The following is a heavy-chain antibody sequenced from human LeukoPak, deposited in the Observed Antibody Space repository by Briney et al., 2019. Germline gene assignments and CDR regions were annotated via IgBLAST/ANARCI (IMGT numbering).Heavy chain of an antibody. D-gene: IGHD2-2*01. Sequence: SVKVSCKASGGTFSSYAISWVRQAPGQGLEWMGGIIPIFGTANYAQKFQGRVTITADESTSTAYMELSSLRSEDTAVYYCASGQVWGVVPAAPDYWGQGTLVTVSS. CDR1: GGTFSSYA. V-gene: IGHV1-69*13. CDR3: ASGQVWGVVPAAPDY. J-gene: IGHJ4*02. CDR2: IIPIFGTA.